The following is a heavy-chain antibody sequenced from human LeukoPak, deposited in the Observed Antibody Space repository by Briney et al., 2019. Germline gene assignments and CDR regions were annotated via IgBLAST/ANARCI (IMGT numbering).Heavy chain of an antibody. J-gene: IGHJ3*02. V-gene: IGHV4-59*12. Sequence: SETLSLTCPVSGGSISNYYWSWIRQPPGKGPEWIGFIFSSGITTYNPSLNSRVTMSVDTSENQFSLKVTSVTAADTAVYYCARFRNFVSDIWGQGTMVTVSS. CDR2: IFSSGIT. CDR3: ARFRNFVSDI. CDR1: GGSISNYY. D-gene: IGHD3-16*01.